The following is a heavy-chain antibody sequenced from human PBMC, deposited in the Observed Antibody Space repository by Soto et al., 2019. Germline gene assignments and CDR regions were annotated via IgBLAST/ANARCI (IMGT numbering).Heavy chain of an antibody. D-gene: IGHD1-7*01. CDR1: GDSVSINSAA. CDR2: TYYRSKWYN. Sequence: PSQTLSLTCTISGDSVSINSAAWNWIRQSPSRGLECLGRTYYRSKWYNDYAVSVKSRITINPDTSKNQFPLQLNSVTPEDTAVYYCARVVTGTTLPGSYYYGMDVGGQGTTVPVYS. V-gene: IGHV6-1*01. CDR3: ARVVTGTTLPGSYYYGMDV. J-gene: IGHJ6*02.